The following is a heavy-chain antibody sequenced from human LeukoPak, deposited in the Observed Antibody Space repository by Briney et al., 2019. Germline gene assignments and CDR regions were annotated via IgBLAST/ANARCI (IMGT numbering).Heavy chain of an antibody. CDR1: GFTFSSYW. CDR2: IKQDGSEK. D-gene: IGHD1-26*01. Sequence: PGGSLRLSCAASGFTFSSYWMTWVRQAPGKGLEWVANIKQDGSEKHYVDSVKGRFTISRDNAKNSLYLQMNSLRAEDTAVYYCARVGGVGATTNDYWGQGTLVTVSS. CDR3: ARVGGVGATTNDY. V-gene: IGHV3-7*01. J-gene: IGHJ4*02.